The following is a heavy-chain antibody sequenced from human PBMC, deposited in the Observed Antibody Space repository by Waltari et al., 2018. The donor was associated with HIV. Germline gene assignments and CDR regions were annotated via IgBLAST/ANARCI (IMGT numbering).Heavy chain of an antibody. CDR3: TRALDTATVSFYFDGMDV. CDR2: IRNNAFGGTP. J-gene: IGHJ6*02. Sequence: EVQLVESGGGLVKPGWSLRLSCSASGFRFGDYAMTWLRQAPGKGPEWVGFIRNNAFGGTPQYAASVRGRFTISRDDSKSIAYLQMNSLESEDTGIYYCTRALDTATVSFYFDGMDVWGLGTAVTVSS. CDR1: GFRFGDYA. V-gene: IGHV3-49*05. D-gene: IGHD5-18*01.